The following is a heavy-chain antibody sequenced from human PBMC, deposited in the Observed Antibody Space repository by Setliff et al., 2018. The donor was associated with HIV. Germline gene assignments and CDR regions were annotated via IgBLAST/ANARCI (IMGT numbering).Heavy chain of an antibody. Sequence: PSETLSLTCAVYGGSFSGYYWSWIRQAPGKGLEWIGNIYYSGSTYYNPSLKSRVTISVDTSKNQFSLKLSSVTAADTAVYYCARVSSAVAGTPLPDYWGQGTLVTVSS. CDR2: IYYSGST. D-gene: IGHD6-19*01. CDR1: GGSFSGYY. V-gene: IGHV4-34*01. J-gene: IGHJ4*02. CDR3: ARVSSAVAGTPLPDY.